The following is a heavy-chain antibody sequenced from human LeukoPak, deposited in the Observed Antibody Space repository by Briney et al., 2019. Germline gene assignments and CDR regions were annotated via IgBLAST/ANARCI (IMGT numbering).Heavy chain of an antibody. D-gene: IGHD3-16*01. CDR2: INHSGST. CDR3: ARDHRRYGVDY. CDR1: GGSFSGYY. V-gene: IGHV4-34*01. J-gene: IGHJ4*02. Sequence: SETLSLTCAVYGGSFSGYYWSWIRQPPGKGLEWIGEINHSGSTNYNPSLKSRATISVDTSKNQFSLKLSSMTAADTAIYYCARDHRRYGVDYWGQGTLVTVSS.